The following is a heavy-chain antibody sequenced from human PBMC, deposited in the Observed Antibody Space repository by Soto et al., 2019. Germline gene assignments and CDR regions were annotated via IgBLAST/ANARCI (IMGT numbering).Heavy chain of an antibody. D-gene: IGHD4-17*01. CDR2: ISGSGDST. CDR1: GFTFSSHA. J-gene: IGHJ6*03. CDR3: AKGLRGRYYHMDV. V-gene: IGHV3-23*01. Sequence: GGSLRLSCAASGFTFSSHAMNWVRQAPGKGLEWVSGISGSGDSTYNADSVRGRFTISRDNSKNTLYLQMNSLRAEDTAVYFCAKGLRGRYYHMDVWGRGTTVTVSS.